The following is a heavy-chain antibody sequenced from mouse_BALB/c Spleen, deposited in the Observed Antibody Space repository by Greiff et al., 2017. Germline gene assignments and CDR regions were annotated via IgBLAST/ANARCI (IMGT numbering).Heavy chain of an antibody. Sequence: EVKLMESGGGLVKPGGSLKLSCAASGFTFSSYAMSWVRQSPEKRLEWVAEISSGGSYTYYPDTVTGRFTISRDNAKNTLYLEMSSLRSEDTAMYYCAMSPGLLRLRYFDVWGAGTTVTVSS. CDR3: AMSPGLLRLRYFDV. CDR1: GFTFSSYA. V-gene: IGHV5-9-4*01. D-gene: IGHD1-2*01. J-gene: IGHJ1*01. CDR2: ISSGGSYT.